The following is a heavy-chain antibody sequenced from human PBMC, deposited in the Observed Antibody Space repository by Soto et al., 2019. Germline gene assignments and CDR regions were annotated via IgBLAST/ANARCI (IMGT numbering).Heavy chain of an antibody. Sequence: QVQLVESGGGVVQSGRSLTLSCAASGFTFSTYGMHWVRQAPDKGLEWVAVIWHDGSNKWYADSVKGRFTISRDNSKNMVHLQMDTLRVEYTAVYYCVGGAGQWVGRSDHWDQGILVTACS. CDR2: IWHDGSNK. CDR1: GFTFSTYG. CDR3: VGGAGQWVGRSDH. D-gene: IGHD6-19*01. V-gene: IGHV3-33*01. J-gene: IGHJ4*02.